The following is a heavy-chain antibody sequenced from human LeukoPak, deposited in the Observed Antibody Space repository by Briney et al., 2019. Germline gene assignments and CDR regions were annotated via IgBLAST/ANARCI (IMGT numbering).Heavy chain of an antibody. CDR3: AKCPTVVILFDY. CDR2: FSSSDTYI. J-gene: IGHJ4*02. D-gene: IGHD4-23*01. Sequence: NPGGSLRLSCAASGFTFSTYSMNWIRQAPGKGLEWVSSFSSSDTYIYYADSVKGRFTISRDNAKNSLYLQMNSLRAEDTAVYYCAKCPTVVILFDYWGQGTLVTVSS. CDR1: GFTFSTYS. V-gene: IGHV3-21*01.